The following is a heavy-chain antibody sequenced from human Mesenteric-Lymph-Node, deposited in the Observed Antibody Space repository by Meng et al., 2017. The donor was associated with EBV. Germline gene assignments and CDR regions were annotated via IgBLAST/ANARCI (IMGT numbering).Heavy chain of an antibody. CDR3: AGVGSTISTDWFDT. CDR2: TYYRSKWYN. D-gene: IGHD3-9*01. Sequence: QQQRLQAAPGHVKPSQPPSPTCAIPGVSVSNINGGWNWIRQSPSRGLEWLGRTYYRSKWYNDYAVSVKGRITINPDTTKNQVSLQLNSVTPEDTAVYYCAGVGSTISTDWFDTWGQGTLVTVSS. V-gene: IGHV6-1*01. CDR1: GVSVSNINGG. J-gene: IGHJ5*02.